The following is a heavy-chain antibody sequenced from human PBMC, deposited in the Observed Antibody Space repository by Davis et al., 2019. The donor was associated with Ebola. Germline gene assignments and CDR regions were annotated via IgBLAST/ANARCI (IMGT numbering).Heavy chain of an antibody. V-gene: IGHV3-66*01. CDR3: AREGAGTLVFHGMDV. D-gene: IGHD6-19*01. CDR1: GFTVNSNY. Sequence: GGSLRLSCAASGFTVNSNYMSWVRQAPGKGLEWVSVIYSGGSTYYADSVKGRFTISRDNSKNTLYLQMNSLRAEDTAVYYCAREGAGTLVFHGMDVWGQGTTVTVSS. J-gene: IGHJ6*02. CDR2: IYSGGST.